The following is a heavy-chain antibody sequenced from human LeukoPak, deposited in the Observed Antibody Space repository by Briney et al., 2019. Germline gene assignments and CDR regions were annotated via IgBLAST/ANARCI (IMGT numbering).Heavy chain of an antibody. CDR1: GGSISSYY. CDR3: ARDPVIVVVRTAWNAFDI. Sequence: SQTMSLTCTVSGGSISSYYWSWIRQPAGKGLEWIGRIYTSGSPNYNPSLKSRVTMSVDTSKNQFSLKLSSVTAADTAVYYCARDPVIVVVRTAWNAFDIWGQGTMVTVSS. D-gene: IGHD2-2*01. J-gene: IGHJ3*02. V-gene: IGHV4-4*07. CDR2: IYTSGSP.